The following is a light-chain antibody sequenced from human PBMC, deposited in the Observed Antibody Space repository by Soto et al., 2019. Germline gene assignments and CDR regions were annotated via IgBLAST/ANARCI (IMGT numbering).Light chain of an antibody. CDR3: QQGYTTPPLT. CDR1: QSISTY. CDR2: GAS. Sequence: DIQMTQSPSSLSVSVGDRVTITCRASQSISTYLNWYQQKPGKAPKLLIYGASSLQSGVPSRFSGSESGTDFTLTISSLQPEDFATYYCQQGYTTPPLTFGQGTRLEIK. V-gene: IGKV1-39*01. J-gene: IGKJ5*01.